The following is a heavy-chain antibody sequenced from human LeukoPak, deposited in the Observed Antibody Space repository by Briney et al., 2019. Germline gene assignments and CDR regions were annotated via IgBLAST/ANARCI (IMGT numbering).Heavy chain of an antibody. Sequence: GGSLRLSCAASGFTFSRYAMYWARQAPGKGLEWVSLISYDGSNQYYADSVKGRFTISRDNSKNTLYLRMNSLRAEDTAVYYCVRVGGDYVAQYYFDCWGQGTLVTVSS. CDR3: VRVGGDYVAQYYFDC. V-gene: IGHV3-30-3*01. D-gene: IGHD4-17*01. CDR1: GFTFSRYA. CDR2: ISYDGSNQ. J-gene: IGHJ4*02.